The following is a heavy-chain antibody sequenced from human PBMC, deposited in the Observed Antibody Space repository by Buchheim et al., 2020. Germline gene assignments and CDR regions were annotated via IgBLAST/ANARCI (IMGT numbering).Heavy chain of an antibody. V-gene: IGHV4-39*02. CDR1: GGSISSSSYY. CDR2: IYYSGCT. CDR3: ARLGYCSSTSCYPRFDP. Sequence: QLQLQESGPGLVKPSETLSLTCTVSGGSISSSSYYWGWIRQPPGKGLEGIGSIYYSGCTYYNPSLTSRVTISVDTSKNHFSLKLSSVTAADTAVYYCARLGYCSSTSCYPRFDPWGQGTL. D-gene: IGHD2-2*01. J-gene: IGHJ5*02.